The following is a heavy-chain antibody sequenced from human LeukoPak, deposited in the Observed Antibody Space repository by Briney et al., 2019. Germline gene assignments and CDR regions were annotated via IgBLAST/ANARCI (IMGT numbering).Heavy chain of an antibody. J-gene: IGHJ5*02. V-gene: IGHV3-23*01. CDR2: ISGSGGST. CDR3: AKIPAGSSIPWFDP. D-gene: IGHD6-6*01. Sequence: GGSLRLSCAASGFTFSSYAMSWVRQAPGEGLAWVSAISGSGGSTYYADSVKGRFTNSRDNSKNTLYLEMNSLRAEDTAVYYCAKIPAGSSIPWFDPWGQGTLVTVSS. CDR1: GFTFSSYA.